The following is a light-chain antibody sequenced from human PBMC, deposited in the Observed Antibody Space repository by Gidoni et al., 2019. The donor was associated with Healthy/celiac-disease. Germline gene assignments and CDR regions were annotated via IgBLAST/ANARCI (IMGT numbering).Light chain of an antibody. CDR3: AAWDDSLNGWV. CDR2: RDN. V-gene: IGLV1-44*01. J-gene: IGLJ3*02. Sequence: SVLTQPPSASGTPGQRVTISCSGSSSNIGRNTVNWYQQLPGTAPELLIYRDNQRPPGVPDRFSGSKSGTSASLAISGLQSEDEADYYCAAWDDSLNGWVFGGGTKLTVL. CDR1: SSNIGRNT.